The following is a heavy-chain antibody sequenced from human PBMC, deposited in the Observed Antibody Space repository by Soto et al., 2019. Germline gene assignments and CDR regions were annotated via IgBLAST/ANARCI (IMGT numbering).Heavy chain of an antibody. D-gene: IGHD3-16*01. CDR1: GYSFSSYW. J-gene: IGHJ6*02. CDR2: IYPGDSHT. CDR3: ARGGRSRRHYYGMDV. V-gene: IGHV5-51*03. Sequence: DVQLVQSGAEVKKPGESLKISCKGSGYSFSSYWIAWVRQMPGRGLECMGIIYPGDSHTRYNPSFQGQVDISVDMSISTAYLQWGSLTASDTAMYFCARGGRSRRHYYGMDVWGQGTTVIVS.